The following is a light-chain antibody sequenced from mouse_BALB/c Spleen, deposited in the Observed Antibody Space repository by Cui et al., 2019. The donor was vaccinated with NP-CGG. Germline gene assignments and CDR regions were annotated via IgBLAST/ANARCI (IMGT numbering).Light chain of an antibody. Sequence: QAVVTQASALTTSPGETVTLTCRSSTGAVTTSNYANWVQEMPDHLFTGLIGGTNNRAPGVPARFSGSLIGDKAALTITGAQTEDEALYFCALWYSNHWVFGGGTKLTVL. V-gene: IGLV1*01. CDR1: TGAVTTSNY. J-gene: IGLJ1*01. CDR2: GTN. CDR3: ALWYSNHWV.